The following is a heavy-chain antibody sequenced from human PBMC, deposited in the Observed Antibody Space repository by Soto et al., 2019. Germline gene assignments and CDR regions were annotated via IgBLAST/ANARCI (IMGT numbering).Heavy chain of an antibody. CDR3: AIVFCYESSCYYVMAV. J-gene: IGHJ6*02. V-gene: IGHV1-3*01. D-gene: IGHD3-9*01. CDR1: GYTLTELS. Sequence: GAAVKVSCKVSGYTLTELSMHWVRQAPGKRLEWMGWINAGNGETKYSQKFQGRVTMTRDTSASTAYMELSSLRSEDTAVYYCAIVFCYESSCYYVMAVRGQVTTVIVSS. CDR2: INAGNGET.